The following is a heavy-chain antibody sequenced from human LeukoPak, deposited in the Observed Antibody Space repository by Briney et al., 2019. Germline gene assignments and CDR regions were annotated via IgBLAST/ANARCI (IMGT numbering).Heavy chain of an antibody. Sequence: GGSLRLSCAASGFTFSSHWMSWIRQAPGKGLEWVANIKQDEREKFYVDSVKGRFTISRDNAKQSLYLQMDSLRAEDTAVYYCVRDKGGLLRVFDYWGQGTLVTVSS. D-gene: IGHD3-10*01. CDR1: GFTFSSHW. V-gene: IGHV3-7*01. J-gene: IGHJ4*02. CDR3: VRDKGGLLRVFDY. CDR2: IKQDEREK.